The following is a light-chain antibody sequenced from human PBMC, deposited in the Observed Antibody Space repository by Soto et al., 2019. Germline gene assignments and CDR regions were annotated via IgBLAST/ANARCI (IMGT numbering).Light chain of an antibody. Sequence: IQLTQSPSSLSASVGDRVTITCRASQDIAIYLAWYQQKPGEAPKLLIYAASTLYGGVPSRFSGSGSGTDFALTITSLQAEDFATYYCQQYNSYREFGQGTKVEIK. CDR2: AAS. CDR1: QDIAIY. J-gene: IGKJ1*01. V-gene: IGKV1-9*01. CDR3: QQYNSYRE.